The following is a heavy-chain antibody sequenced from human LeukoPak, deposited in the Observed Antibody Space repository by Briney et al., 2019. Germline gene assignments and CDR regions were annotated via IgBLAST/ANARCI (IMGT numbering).Heavy chain of an antibody. CDR3: ARGWGDSGSYFCGGPAAHPLDY. Sequence: PGGSLRLSCAASGFTVSSNYMSWVRQAPGKGLEWVSVIYSCGSTYYADSVKGRLTISRDNSKNTLYLQMNSLRAEDTAVYYCARGWGDSGSYFCGGPAAHPLDYWGQGTLVTVSS. CDR2: IYSCGST. D-gene: IGHD1-26*01. V-gene: IGHV3-66*01. CDR1: GFTVSSNY. J-gene: IGHJ4*02.